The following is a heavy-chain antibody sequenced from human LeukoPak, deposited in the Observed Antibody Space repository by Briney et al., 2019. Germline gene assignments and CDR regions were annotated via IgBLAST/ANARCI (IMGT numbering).Heavy chain of an antibody. Sequence: GGSPRLSCAASGFIFSSFDMQWVRQAPGKGLEWVAFIRYDGSNTYYAESLKGRFTISRDNSKNTLYLQMNSLRAEDTAVYYCAKDSRGGGSYDYWGQGTLVTVSS. V-gene: IGHV3-30*02. CDR3: AKDSRGGGSYDY. D-gene: IGHD1-26*01. CDR1: GFIFSSFD. J-gene: IGHJ4*02. CDR2: IRYDGSNT.